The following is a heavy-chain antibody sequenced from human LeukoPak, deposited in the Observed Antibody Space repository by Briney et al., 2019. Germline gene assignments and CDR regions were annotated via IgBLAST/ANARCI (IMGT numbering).Heavy chain of an antibody. CDR1: GFTFSSYA. J-gene: IGHJ4*02. CDR2: ISYDGSNK. Sequence: PGGSLRLSCAASGFTFSSYAMHWVRQAPGKGLEWVAVISYDGSNKYYEDSVKGRFTISRDNSKNTLYLQMNSLRAEDTAVYYCARGSEEWELLWFDYWGQGTLVTVSS. V-gene: IGHV3-30-3*01. CDR3: ARGSEEWELLWFDY. D-gene: IGHD1-26*01.